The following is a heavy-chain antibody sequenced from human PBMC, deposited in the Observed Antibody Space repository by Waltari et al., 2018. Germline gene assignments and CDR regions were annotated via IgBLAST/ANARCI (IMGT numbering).Heavy chain of an antibody. J-gene: IGHJ4*02. V-gene: IGHV1-2*02. D-gene: IGHD1-7*01. CDR1: GYPLIDFY. CDR2: INPNSSYT. CDR3: ARNYNY. Sequence: QAQLMQSGAAVRKPGASAKVSCKASGYPLIDFYLHWVRQAPGQGLERVRWINPNSSYTKFAQEFQGRVSLTSDAAINTAYLELTSLRSDDTAVYYCARNYNYWGQGTPVIVSS.